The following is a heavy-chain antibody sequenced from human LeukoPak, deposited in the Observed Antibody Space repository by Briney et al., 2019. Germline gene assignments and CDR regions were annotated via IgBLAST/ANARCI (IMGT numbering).Heavy chain of an antibody. V-gene: IGHV1-18*01. D-gene: IGHD2-2*01. Sequence: GASVKVSCKASGGTFSSYAISWVRQAPGQGPEWMGWISIGDGNTHYGQKFQDRVSMTRDIGSNTAFLELRSLRSDDTAVYFCSRSYHSTSWYYFDLWGQGTLVTVSS. CDR2: ISIGDGNT. CDR1: GGTFSSYA. CDR3: SRSYHSTSWYYFDL. J-gene: IGHJ4*02.